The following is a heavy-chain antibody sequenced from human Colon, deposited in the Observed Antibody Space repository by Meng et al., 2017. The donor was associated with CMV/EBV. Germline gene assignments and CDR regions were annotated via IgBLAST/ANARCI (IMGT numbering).Heavy chain of an antibody. V-gene: IGHV3-7*01. J-gene: IGHJ4*02. Sequence: GGSLRLSCEASGFNFPNFWMTWVRQSPGRGLEWVANIKQDGTETYYLDSVRGRFTISKDNARNSLFLQMNSLRAEDTAVYYCTRRRNYDFRSGYYSGVFDSWGPGTLVTVSS. CDR3: TRRRNYDFRSGYYSGVFDS. D-gene: IGHD3-3*01. CDR1: GFNFPNFW. CDR2: IKQDGTET.